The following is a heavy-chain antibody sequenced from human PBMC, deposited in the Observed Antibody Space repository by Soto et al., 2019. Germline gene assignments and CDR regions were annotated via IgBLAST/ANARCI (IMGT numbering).Heavy chain of an antibody. CDR3: ARGPYSSGSYYYYGMDV. V-gene: IGHV1-46*01. D-gene: IGHD6-19*01. J-gene: IGHJ6*02. CDR2: INPSGGST. CDR1: GFTFTSYY. Sequence: ASVKVSCKASGFTFTSYYMHWVRQAPGQGLEWMGIINPSGGSTSYAQKFQGRVTMTRDTSTSTVYMELSSLRSEDTAVYYCARGPYSSGSYYYYGMDVWGQGTTVTVSS.